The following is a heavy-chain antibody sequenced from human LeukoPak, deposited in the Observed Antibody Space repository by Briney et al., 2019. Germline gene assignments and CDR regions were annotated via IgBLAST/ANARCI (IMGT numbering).Heavy chain of an antibody. CDR1: GGSFSGYY. V-gene: IGHV4-34*01. Sequence: SETLSLTCAVYGGSFSGYYWSWIRQPPGKGLEWIGEINHSGSTNYNPSLKSRVTISVDTSKNQFSLKLSSVTAADTAVYYCAREAAARKPLDPWGQGTLVTVSS. D-gene: IGHD6-6*01. CDR3: AREAAARKPLDP. J-gene: IGHJ5*02. CDR2: INHSGST.